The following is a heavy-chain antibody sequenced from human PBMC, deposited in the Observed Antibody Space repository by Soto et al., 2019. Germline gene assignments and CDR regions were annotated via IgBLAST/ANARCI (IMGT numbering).Heavy chain of an antibody. Sequence: QVQLVQSGAEVKKPGSSVKVSCKASGGTLSSYAISWVRQAPGQGLEWMGGIIPIFGTANYAQKFQGRVTITADESTSTAYMELSSLRSEDTAVYYCARGYCSGGSCYSARYYYYYGMDVWGQGTTVTVSS. V-gene: IGHV1-69*01. D-gene: IGHD2-15*01. CDR2: IIPIFGTA. J-gene: IGHJ6*02. CDR1: GGTLSSYA. CDR3: ARGYCSGGSCYSARYYYYYGMDV.